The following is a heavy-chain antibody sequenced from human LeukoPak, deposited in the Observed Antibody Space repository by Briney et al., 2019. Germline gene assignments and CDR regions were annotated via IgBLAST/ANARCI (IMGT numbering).Heavy chain of an antibody. J-gene: IGHJ3*02. CDR1: GYRFTSQW. D-gene: IGHD5-24*01. V-gene: IGHV5-51*01. Sequence: GESLNISCKSSGYRFTSQWIGWVRQMPGKGLEWMGIIHPSDSDARYSPSFQGHVTFSADQSISTVYLRWSSLRASDTAIYYCARRLLMDGYIHDAFDIWGQGTRVTVSS. CDR2: IHPSDSDA. CDR3: ARRLLMDGYIHDAFDI.